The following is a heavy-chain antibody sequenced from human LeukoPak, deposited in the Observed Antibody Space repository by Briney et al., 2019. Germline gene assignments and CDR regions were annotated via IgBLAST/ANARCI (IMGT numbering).Heavy chain of an antibody. V-gene: IGHV4-4*07. CDR3: ARTMITFGGVLNWFDP. Sequence: PSETLSLTCTVSGGSISSYYWSWIRQPAGKGLEWIGRIYTSGSTNYNPSLKSRVTMSVDTSKNQFSLKLSSVTAADTAVYYCARTMITFGGVLNWFDPWGQGTLVTVSS. CDR1: GGSISSYY. D-gene: IGHD3-16*01. J-gene: IGHJ5*02. CDR2: IYTSGST.